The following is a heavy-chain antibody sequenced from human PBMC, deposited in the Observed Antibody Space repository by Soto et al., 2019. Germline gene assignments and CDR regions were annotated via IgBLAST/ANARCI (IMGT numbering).Heavy chain of an antibody. CDR2: FDPEDGET. J-gene: IGHJ3*02. V-gene: IGHV1-24*01. CDR1: GYPPPVLS. CDR3: AIGSSSWYDFDT. Sequence: GSVKVCWKVFGYPPPVLSMHLVRQAPGKGLEWMGGFDPEDGETIYAQNLQDRVAMTEDTSTNTQYLELRTLRSEDTAVYYCAIGSSSWYDFDTWGRGTVVTVSS. D-gene: IGHD6-13*01.